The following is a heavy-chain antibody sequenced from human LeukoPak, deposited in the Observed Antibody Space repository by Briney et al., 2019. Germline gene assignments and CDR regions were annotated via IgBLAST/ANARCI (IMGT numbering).Heavy chain of an antibody. V-gene: IGHV4-61*01. CDR3: ARGSGYDYPEYFDY. Sequence: PSETLSLTCTVSGGSVSSGSYYWSWIRQPPGKGLEWIGYVYYSGSTNYNPSLKSRVTISVDTSKNQFSLKLSSVTAADTAVYYCARGSGYDYPEYFDYWGQGTLVTVSS. CDR2: VYYSGST. CDR1: GGSVSSGSYY. J-gene: IGHJ4*02. D-gene: IGHD5-12*01.